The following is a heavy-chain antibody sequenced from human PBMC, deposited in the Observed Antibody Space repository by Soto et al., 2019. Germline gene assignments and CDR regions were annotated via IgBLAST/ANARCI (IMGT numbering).Heavy chain of an antibody. Sequence: ESGGGVVQPGRSLRLSCAASGFTFSRYGMHWVRQAPGKGPEWVAFISYDGSSKDYADPVKGRFTISRDNSKTTLYLQMSSLRLEDTAVYYCAKSRLGVVAAASSDWGQGTLVTVSS. J-gene: IGHJ4*02. CDR1: GFTFSRYG. V-gene: IGHV3-30*18. CDR3: AKSRLGVVAAASSD. D-gene: IGHD6-13*01. CDR2: ISYDGSSK.